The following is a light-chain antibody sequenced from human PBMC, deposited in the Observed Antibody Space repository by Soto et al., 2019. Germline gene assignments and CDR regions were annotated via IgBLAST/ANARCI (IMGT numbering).Light chain of an antibody. CDR2: EGS. Sequence: QSALTQPASVSGSPGQSITISCTGTSSDVGSYNLVSWYQQHPGKAPQLMIYEGSKRPSGVSNRFSGSKSGNTASLTISGLQAEDGADYYCCSYAGSSTLVFGGGTKLTVL. V-gene: IGLV2-23*01. J-gene: IGLJ2*01. CDR3: CSYAGSSTLV. CDR1: SSDVGSYNL.